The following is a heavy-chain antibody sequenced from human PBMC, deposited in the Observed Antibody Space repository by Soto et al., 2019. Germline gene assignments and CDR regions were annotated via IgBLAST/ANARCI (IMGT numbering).Heavy chain of an antibody. CDR3: GRDVGTGYFYLDA. Sequence: QVHLEQSGAVVKRPGSSVRVSCKASVDSFSSYTISWVRQAPGQGLEWMGGTIPMFGTADYAEKVQGRVTISADKSTTTAYMELSSLTSEDTAVYYCGRDVGTGYFYLDAWGQGTTVTVSS. CDR2: TIPMFGTA. D-gene: IGHD3-9*01. J-gene: IGHJ6*02. CDR1: VDSFSSYT. V-gene: IGHV1-69*06.